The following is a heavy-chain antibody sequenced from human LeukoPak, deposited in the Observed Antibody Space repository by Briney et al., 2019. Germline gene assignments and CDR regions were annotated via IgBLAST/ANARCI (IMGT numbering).Heavy chain of an antibody. CDR3: ARTYYYGSGSYYSSKSYYFDY. V-gene: IGHV1-69*05. CDR1: GGTFSSYA. CDR2: IIPIFGTA. J-gene: IGHJ4*02. Sequence: GSSVKVSCKASGGTFSSYAIIWVRQAPGQGLEWMGGIIPIFGTANYAQKFQGRVTITTDESTSTAYMELSSLRSEDTAVYYCARTYYYGSGSYYSSKSYYFDYWGQGTLVTVSS. D-gene: IGHD3-10*01.